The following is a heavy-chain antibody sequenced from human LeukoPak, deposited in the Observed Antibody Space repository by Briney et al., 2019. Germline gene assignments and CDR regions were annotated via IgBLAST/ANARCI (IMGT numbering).Heavy chain of an antibody. V-gene: IGHV3-30*18. J-gene: IGHJ4*02. CDR3: AKTFSEYSYGLIDC. D-gene: IGHD5-18*01. CDR1: GFTFSTYG. CDR2: ISYDGSNK. Sequence: GGSLRLSCAASGFTFSTYGIPWVRQAPGEGLEWVAVISYDGSNKYYADSVKGRFTISRDNSRNTLYLQMNSLRAEDTAVYYCAKTFSEYSYGLIDCWGQGSLGTVSS.